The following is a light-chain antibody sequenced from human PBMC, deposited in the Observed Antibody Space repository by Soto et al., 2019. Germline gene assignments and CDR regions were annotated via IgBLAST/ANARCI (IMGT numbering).Light chain of an antibody. V-gene: IGKV2-28*01. CDR2: LGS. CDR1: QSLLYSDGYDY. Sequence: DIVMTQSPLSLTVTPGEPASISCRSSQSLLYSDGYDYLDWYLQKPGQSPQLLIYLGSNRASGVPDRFSGSGSGTDFTLKISRVEADDVGVYYCMQSRQAVAFGGGTKVQIK. J-gene: IGKJ4*01. CDR3: MQSRQAVA.